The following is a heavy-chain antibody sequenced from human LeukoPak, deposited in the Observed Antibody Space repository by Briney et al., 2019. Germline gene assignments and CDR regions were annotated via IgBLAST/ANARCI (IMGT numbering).Heavy chain of an antibody. D-gene: IGHD5-12*01. CDR1: GFTFSSYS. V-gene: IGHV3-21*01. J-gene: IGHJ4*02. CDR3: ARDYSGYSQR. Sequence: GGSLRLSCAASGFTFSSYSMNWVRQAPGKGLEWVSSISSSSSYISYADSVKGRFTISRDNAKNSLYLQMNSLRAEDTAVYYCARDYSGYSQRWGQGTLVTVSS. CDR2: ISSSSSYI.